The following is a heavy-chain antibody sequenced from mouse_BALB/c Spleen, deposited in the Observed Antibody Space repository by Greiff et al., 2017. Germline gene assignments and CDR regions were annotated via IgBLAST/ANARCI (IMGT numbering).Heavy chain of an antibody. D-gene: IGHD1-1*01. V-gene: IGHV1-7*01. CDR1: GYTFTSYW. CDR3: ARSRSFITTVPDY. Sequence: QVQLKQSGAELAKPGASVKMSCKASGYTFTSYWMHWVKQRPGQGLEWIGYINPSTGYTEYNQKFKDKATLTADKSSSTAYMQLSSLTSEDSAVYYCARSRSFITTVPDYWGQGTTLTVSS. J-gene: IGHJ2*01. CDR2: INPSTGYT.